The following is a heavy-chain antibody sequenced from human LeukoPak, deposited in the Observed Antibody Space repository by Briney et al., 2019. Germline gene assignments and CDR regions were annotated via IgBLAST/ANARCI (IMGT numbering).Heavy chain of an antibody. J-gene: IGHJ4*02. CDR2: ISWNSGSI. CDR3: ASSKRYCSSTNCYMVGIDY. Sequence: SGGSLRLSCAASGFTFDDYAMHWVRQAPGKGLEWVSGISWNSGSIGYADSVKGRFTISRDNAKNSLYLQMNSLRAEDTAIYYCASSKRYCSSTNCYMVGIDYWGQGTLVTVSS. CDR1: GFTFDDYA. V-gene: IGHV3-9*01. D-gene: IGHD2-2*02.